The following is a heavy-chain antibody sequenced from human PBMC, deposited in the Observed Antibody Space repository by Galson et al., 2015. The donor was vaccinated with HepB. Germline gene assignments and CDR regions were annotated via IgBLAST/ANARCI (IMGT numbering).Heavy chain of an antibody. V-gene: IGHV3-48*01. CDR1: GFTFSTYN. Sequence: SLRLSCAASGFTFSTYNMNWVRQAPRKGLEWISNINNSSSTICYADSVKGRFTISRDNVKNSLYLQMNSLRAEDTAVYYCAREARGLQWEDAFDIWGQGTKVTVSS. CDR2: INNSSSTI. D-gene: IGHD5-24*01. J-gene: IGHJ3*02. CDR3: AREARGLQWEDAFDI.